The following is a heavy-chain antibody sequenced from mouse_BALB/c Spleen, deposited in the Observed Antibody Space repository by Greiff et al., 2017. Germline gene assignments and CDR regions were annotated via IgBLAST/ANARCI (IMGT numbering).Heavy chain of an antibody. CDR3: ARGPEENAMEY. J-gene: IGHJ4*01. CDR1: GFTFSSYA. CDR2: ISSGGST. Sequence: EVKLMESGGGLVKPGGSLKLSCAASGFTFSSYAMSWVRQTPEKRLEWVASISSGGSTYYPDSVKGRFTISRDNARNILYLQMSSLRSEDTAMYYCARGPEENAMEYWGEGDSVTVSS. V-gene: IGHV5-6-5*01.